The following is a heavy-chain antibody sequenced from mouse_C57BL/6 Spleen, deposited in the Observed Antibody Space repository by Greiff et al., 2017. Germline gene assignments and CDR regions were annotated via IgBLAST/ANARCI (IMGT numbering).Heavy chain of an antibody. J-gene: IGHJ2*01. D-gene: IGHD2-3*01. CDR3: TRCGYYLYYFDY. CDR2: IDPETGGT. V-gene: IGHV1-15*01. Sequence: VQLQESGAELVRPGASVTLSCKASGYTFTDYEMHWVKQTPVHGLEWIGAIDPETGGTAYNQKFKGKAILTADKSSSTAYMELRSLTSEDSAVYYCTRCGYYLYYFDYWGQGTTLTVSS. CDR1: GYTFTDYE.